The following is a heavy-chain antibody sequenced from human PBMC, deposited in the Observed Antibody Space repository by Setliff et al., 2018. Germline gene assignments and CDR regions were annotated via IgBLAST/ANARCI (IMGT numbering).Heavy chain of an antibody. J-gene: IGHJ4*02. V-gene: IGHV1-18*01. Sequence: ASVKVSCKASGFTFKTYSFSWIRQAPGQGLEWVGWISGYNSNTIYAQNFQGRVTMTTDASTNTAYMELMSLGSDDTAVYYCVRDLGQWALDFWGQGTLVTVSS. CDR1: GFTFKTYS. D-gene: IGHD1-26*01. CDR2: ISGYNSNT. CDR3: VRDLGQWALDF.